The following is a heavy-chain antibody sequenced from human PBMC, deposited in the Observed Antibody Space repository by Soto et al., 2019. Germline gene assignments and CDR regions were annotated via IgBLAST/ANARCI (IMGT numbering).Heavy chain of an antibody. CDR2: IYYTGNT. J-gene: IGHJ4*02. D-gene: IGHD3-10*02. CDR1: GGSISSSSYY. CDR3: ARHRLSGEVTRADIDY. Sequence: QLQLQESGPGLVKPSETLSLTCTVSGGSISSSSYYWGWIRQPPGKGLEWIGSIYYTGNTYYNPSLKLRVPISVDTSKNQFSLKLSSVPAADTAVYYCARHRLSGEVTRADIDYWGQGTLVTVSS. V-gene: IGHV4-39*01.